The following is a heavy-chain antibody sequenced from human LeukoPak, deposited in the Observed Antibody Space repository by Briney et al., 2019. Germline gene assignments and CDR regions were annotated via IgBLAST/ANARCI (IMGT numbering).Heavy chain of an antibody. J-gene: IGHJ3*02. CDR3: ARGDSGXTXDAFDI. CDR1: GGSISSGDYY. Sequence: SETLSLTCTVSGGSISSGDYYWSWIRQPPGKGLEWIGYIYYSGSTYYNPSLKSRVTISVDTSKNQFSLKLSSVTAADTAVYYCARGDSGXTXDAFDIWGQGTMVTVSS. CDR2: IYYSGST. D-gene: IGHD1-26*01. V-gene: IGHV4-30-4*01.